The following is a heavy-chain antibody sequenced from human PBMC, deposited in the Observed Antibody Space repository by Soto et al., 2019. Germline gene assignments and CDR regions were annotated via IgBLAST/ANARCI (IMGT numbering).Heavy chain of an antibody. CDR2: IYSGGST. D-gene: IGHD6-19*01. V-gene: IGHV3-66*01. Sequence: GGSLRLSCAASGFTVRSNYMSWVRQAPGKGLEWVSVIYSGGSTYYADSVKGRFTISRDNSKNTLYLQMNSLRAEDTAVYYCARTPKGSSGWYGAGEFDYWGQGTLVTVSS. CDR3: ARTPKGSSGWYGAGEFDY. CDR1: GFTVRSNY. J-gene: IGHJ4*02.